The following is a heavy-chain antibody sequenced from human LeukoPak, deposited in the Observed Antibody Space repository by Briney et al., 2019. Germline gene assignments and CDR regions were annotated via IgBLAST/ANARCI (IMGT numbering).Heavy chain of an antibody. CDR1: GGSISSYY. CDR3: ARGPERWLQSGFDY. V-gene: IGHV4-59*01. CDR2: TYYSGST. D-gene: IGHD5-24*01. Sequence: SETLSLTCTVSGGSISSYYWSWIRQPPGKGLEWIGYTYYSGSTNYNPSLKSRVTISVDTSKNQFSLKLSSVTAADTAVYYCARGPERWLQSGFDYWGQGTLVTVSS. J-gene: IGHJ4*02.